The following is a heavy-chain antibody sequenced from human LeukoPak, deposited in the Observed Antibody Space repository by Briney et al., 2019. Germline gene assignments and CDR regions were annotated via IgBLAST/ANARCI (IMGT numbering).Heavy chain of an antibody. CDR1: GYPFTSYW. Sequence: HGEPLKISCKGSGYPFTSYWIGWVRQMPGKGLEWMGIIYPGDSDTRYSPSFQGQVTISADKSISTAYLQWSSLKASDTAMYYCARLGYGHYYYYGKDVWGQGTTVTVSS. D-gene: IGHD5-18*01. CDR3: ARLGYGHYYYYGKDV. V-gene: IGHV5-51*01. J-gene: IGHJ6*02. CDR2: IYPGDSDT.